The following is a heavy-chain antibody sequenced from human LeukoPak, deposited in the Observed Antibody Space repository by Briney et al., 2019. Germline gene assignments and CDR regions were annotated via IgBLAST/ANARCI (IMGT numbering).Heavy chain of an antibody. D-gene: IGHD5-12*01. CDR3: ARHGFRPEGGFFDY. CDR1: GGSSSRGAYF. Sequence: PSETLSLTCTVSGGSSSRGAYFWNWIRQPPGKGLEWIGYIYYSGSTYYNPSLKSRVSISVDTSKNQFSLKVSSVTAADMAVYYCARHGFRPEGGFFDYWGQGTLVTVSP. CDR2: IYYSGST. V-gene: IGHV4-30-4*08. J-gene: IGHJ4*02.